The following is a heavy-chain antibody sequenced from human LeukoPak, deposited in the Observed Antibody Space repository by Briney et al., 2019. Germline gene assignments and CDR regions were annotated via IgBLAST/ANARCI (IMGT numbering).Heavy chain of an antibody. CDR3: AREVPRCSSTSCYYYYYYYGMDV. CDR2: ISAYNGNT. J-gene: IGHJ6*02. V-gene: IGHV1-18*01. D-gene: IGHD2-2*01. CDR1: GYTFTSYG. Sequence: ASVKVSCKASGYTFTSYGISWVRQAPGQGLEWMGWISAYNGNTNYAQKFQGRVTITADESTSTAYMELSSLRSEDTAVYYCAREVPRCSSTSCYYYYYYYGMDVWGQGTTVTVSS.